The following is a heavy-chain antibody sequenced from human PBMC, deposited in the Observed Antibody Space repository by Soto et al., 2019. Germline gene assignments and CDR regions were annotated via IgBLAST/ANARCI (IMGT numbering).Heavy chain of an antibody. CDR2: INPSGGST. Sequence: ASVKVSCKASGYTFTSYYMHWVRQAPGQGLEWMGIINPSGGSTSYAQKFQGRVTMTRDTSTSTVYMELSSLRSEDTAVYYCARDWIPGIAAAGPFDYWGQGTLVTVSS. CDR1: GYTFTSYY. CDR3: ARDWIPGIAAAGPFDY. J-gene: IGHJ4*02. D-gene: IGHD6-13*01. V-gene: IGHV1-46*01.